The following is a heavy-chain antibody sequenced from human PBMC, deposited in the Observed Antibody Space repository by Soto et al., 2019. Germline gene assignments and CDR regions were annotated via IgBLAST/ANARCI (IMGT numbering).Heavy chain of an antibody. Sequence: SEPLSLTCTLSCGSFMSGRYYWGWVRQPPGKGLEWIGYVYYTGRTSYSPSLKSRVTISADTSKNQFSLILTSVTAADTAVYYCGRDYDYFDHWGQGSLVTVSS. J-gene: IGHJ4*02. V-gene: IGHV4-61*01. CDR2: VYYTGRT. CDR1: CGSFMSGRYY. CDR3: GRDYDYFDH. D-gene: IGHD3-16*01.